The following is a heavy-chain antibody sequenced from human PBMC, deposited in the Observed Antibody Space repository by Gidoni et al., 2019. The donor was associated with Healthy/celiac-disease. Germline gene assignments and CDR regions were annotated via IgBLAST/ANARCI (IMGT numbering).Heavy chain of an antibody. CDR2: ISYDGSNK. J-gene: IGHJ4*02. D-gene: IGHD2-21*02. Sequence: QVQLVESGGGVVEPGRSLRLSCAAAGFPFSSYSMHWVRQAPGKGLEWVAVISYDGSNKYYADSVKGRFTISRDNSKNTLYLQMNSLRAEDTAVYYCAKGIHIVVVTALDYWGQGTLVTVSS. CDR1: GFPFSSYS. V-gene: IGHV3-30*18. CDR3: AKGIHIVVVTALDY.